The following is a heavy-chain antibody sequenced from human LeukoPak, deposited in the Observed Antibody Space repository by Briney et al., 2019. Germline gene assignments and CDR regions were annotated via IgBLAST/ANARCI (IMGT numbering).Heavy chain of an antibody. CDR3: ARLREIPVFGVVTKSTSYFDY. D-gene: IGHD3-3*01. CDR2: IKRDRSEK. J-gene: IGHJ4*02. CDR1: GFTFTNYW. Sequence: GGSLGLSCAASGFTFTNYWMSWVRQAPGKGLELVANIKRDRSEKYYVDSVKGRFTISRDNAKNSLYLQMNSLRAEDTAVYYCARLREIPVFGVVTKSTSYFDYWGQGTLVTVSS. V-gene: IGHV3-7*01.